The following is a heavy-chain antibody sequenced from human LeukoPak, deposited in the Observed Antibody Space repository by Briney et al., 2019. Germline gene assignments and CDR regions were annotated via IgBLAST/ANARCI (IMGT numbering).Heavy chain of an antibody. CDR2: IRYDGSNK. CDR1: GFTFSSYG. V-gene: IGHV3-30*02. J-gene: IGHJ4*02. Sequence: GGSLRLSCAASGFTFSSYGMHWVRQAPGKGLEWVAFIRYDGSNKYYADSVKGRFTISRDNSKNTLYLQMNSLRAEDTAVYYCAKGGTIFGVEFDYWGQGTLVTVSS. CDR3: AKGGTIFGVEFDY. D-gene: IGHD3-3*01.